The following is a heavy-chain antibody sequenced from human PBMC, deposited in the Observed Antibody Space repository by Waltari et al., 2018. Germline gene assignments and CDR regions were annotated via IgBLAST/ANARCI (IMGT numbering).Heavy chain of an antibody. CDR3: ARGPHRNRLQLNNNYSGMDV. CDR2: NKHRGRT. V-gene: IGHV4-34*02. Sequence: QVQLQQWGAGLLKPSETLSLTCPGYGGFVSGYYLTWIRQAPGKGLEWIGENKHRGRTNHNPSLKSRVTTSVDTSKKQFSLKVRSVTAADTAVYYCARGPHRNRLQLNNNYSGMDVWGQGTTVTVSS. D-gene: IGHD5-12*01. CDR1: GGFVSGYY. J-gene: IGHJ6*02.